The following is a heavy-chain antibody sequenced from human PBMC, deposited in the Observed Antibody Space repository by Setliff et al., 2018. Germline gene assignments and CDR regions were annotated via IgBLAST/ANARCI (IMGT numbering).Heavy chain of an antibody. CDR2: VYYSGTA. Sequence: SETLSLTCTVSDGSLSTYYWSWIRQPPGKGLEWIGYVYYSGTANYSPSLRSRLTISVDTSKDQFSLKLISMSAADTAVYFCARGRNIAARLLDSWGQGALVTVSS. V-gene: IGHV4-59*12. D-gene: IGHD6-6*01. CDR1: DGSLSTYY. J-gene: IGHJ4*02. CDR3: ARGRNIAARLLDS.